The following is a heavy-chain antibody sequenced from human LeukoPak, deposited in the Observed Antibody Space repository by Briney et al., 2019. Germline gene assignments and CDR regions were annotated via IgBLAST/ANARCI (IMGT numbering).Heavy chain of an antibody. CDR3: TRVSGMEADDY. CDR2: INPDGSAK. J-gene: IGHJ4*02. V-gene: IGHV3-7*01. Sequence: GGSLRLSCATSGFSFSVSWMNWVRQSPGRGLQWVANINPDGSAKYYVDSVKGRFTISRDNAQNSLYLQMNSLRAEDTAVYFCTRVSGMEADDYWGQGTLVTVSS. D-gene: IGHD1-20*01. CDR1: GFSFSVSW.